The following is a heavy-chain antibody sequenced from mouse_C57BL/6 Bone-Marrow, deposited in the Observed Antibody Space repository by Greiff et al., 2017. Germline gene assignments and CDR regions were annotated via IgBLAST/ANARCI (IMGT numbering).Heavy chain of an antibody. D-gene: IGHD1-1*01. J-gene: IGHJ1*03. Sequence: VQLQESGAELVRPGTSVKVSCKASGYAFTNYLIEWVKQRPGQGLEWIGVINPGSGGTYYTEKFKGKATLTADKSSSTAYMQLSSLTSEDSAVYFCARSITTVVATDWYFDVWGTGTTVTVSS. CDR1: GYAFTNYL. CDR2: INPGSGGT. CDR3: ARSITTVVATDWYFDV. V-gene: IGHV1-54*01.